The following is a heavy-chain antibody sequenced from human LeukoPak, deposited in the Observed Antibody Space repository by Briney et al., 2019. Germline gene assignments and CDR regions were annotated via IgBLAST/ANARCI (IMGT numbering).Heavy chain of an antibody. V-gene: IGHV2-5*01. CDR1: GFSLTTNGVG. D-gene: IGHD1-7*01. CDR2: IYWNDDK. J-gene: IGHJ4*02. CDR3: ARFQVTGTYRFDY. Sequence: ESGPTLVNPTQTLTLTFSFSGFSLTTNGVGVGWIRQPPAKALEWLAVIYWNDDKHYSPFLKSRLTITKDASKEQVVLTVTNMDPVDTATYYCARFQVTGTYRFDYWGQGTLVTVSS.